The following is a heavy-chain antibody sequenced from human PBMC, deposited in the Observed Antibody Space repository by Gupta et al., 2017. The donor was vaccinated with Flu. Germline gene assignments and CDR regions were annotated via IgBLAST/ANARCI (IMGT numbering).Heavy chain of an antibody. V-gene: IGHV3-74*01. CDR2: IKSDESSA. Sequence: HWVRQAPGKGLVWVSRIKSDESSASYADSVKGRFTISRDNAKNTLYLQMNSLRAEDPAVYYCARDGAGDCSGGSCYSWFDPWGQGTLVTVSS. CDR3: ARDGAGDCSGGSCYSWFDP. J-gene: IGHJ5*02. D-gene: IGHD2-15*01.